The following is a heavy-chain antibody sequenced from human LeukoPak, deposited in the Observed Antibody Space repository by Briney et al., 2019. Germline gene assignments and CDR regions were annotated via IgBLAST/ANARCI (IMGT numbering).Heavy chain of an antibody. Sequence: GGSLRLSCVASGFTFSDYAMHWVRQAPGEGLEWVAVISYDGNTKYYADSVKGRFSISRDNSKNTLYLQMNSLSAEDAAVYYCARVRQWLVLGQYWGQGTLVTVSS. CDR3: ARVRQWLVLGQY. CDR1: GFTFSDYA. D-gene: IGHD6-19*01. J-gene: IGHJ4*02. CDR2: ISYDGNTK. V-gene: IGHV3-30-3*01.